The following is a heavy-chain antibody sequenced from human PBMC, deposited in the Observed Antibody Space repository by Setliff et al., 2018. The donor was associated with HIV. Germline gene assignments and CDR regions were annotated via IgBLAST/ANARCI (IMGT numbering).Heavy chain of an antibody. J-gene: IGHJ4*02. V-gene: IGHV1-8*02. Sequence: ASVKVSCKASGYTFTSYGISWVRQAPGQGLEWMGLIDPDRGDTVYAEKFQGRVTMTRDTSTSTFYMELSSLRSEDTAVYYCARLTGYPPATYWGQGTLVTVSS. CDR2: IDPDRGDT. CDR3: ARLTGYPPATY. CDR1: GYTFTSYG. D-gene: IGHD3-9*01.